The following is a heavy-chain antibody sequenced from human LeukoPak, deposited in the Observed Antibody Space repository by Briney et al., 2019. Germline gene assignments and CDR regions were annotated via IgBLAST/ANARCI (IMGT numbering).Heavy chain of an antibody. CDR3: ARGHYYDSSGYGFDY. CDR2: ISAYNGNT. D-gene: IGHD3-22*01. Sequence: GASVKVSCKASGYTFTSYGISWVRQAPGQGLEWMGCISAYNGNTNYAQKLQGRVTMTTDTSTSTAYMELRSLRSDDTAVYYCARGHYYDSSGYGFDYGGQGTLVTVSS. CDR1: GYTFTSYG. V-gene: IGHV1-18*01. J-gene: IGHJ4*02.